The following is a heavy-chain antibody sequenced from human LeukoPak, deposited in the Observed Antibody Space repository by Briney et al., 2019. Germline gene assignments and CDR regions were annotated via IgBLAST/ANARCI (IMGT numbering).Heavy chain of an antibody. Sequence: GGSLRLSCAASGFTFSSYGMSWVRQAPGKGLEWVSAISGSGGSTYYADSVKGRFTISRDNSKNTLYLQMNSLRAEDTAVYYCAKAIVVVPVTFDYWGQGTLVTVSS. J-gene: IGHJ4*02. CDR2: ISGSGGST. V-gene: IGHV3-23*01. CDR3: AKAIVVVPVTFDY. CDR1: GFTFSSYG. D-gene: IGHD2-2*01.